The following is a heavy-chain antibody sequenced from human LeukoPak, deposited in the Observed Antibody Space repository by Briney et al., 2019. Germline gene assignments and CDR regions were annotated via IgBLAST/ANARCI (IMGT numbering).Heavy chain of an antibody. CDR2: ISAYNGNT. V-gene: IGHV1-18*01. Sequence: ASVKVSCKASGYTFTTYNMHWVRQAPGQGLEWMGWISAYNGNTNYAQKLQGRVTMTTDTSTSTAYMELRSLRSDDTAVYYCARVRKDAFDIWGQGTMVTVSS. CDR1: GYTFTTYN. CDR3: ARVRKDAFDI. J-gene: IGHJ3*02.